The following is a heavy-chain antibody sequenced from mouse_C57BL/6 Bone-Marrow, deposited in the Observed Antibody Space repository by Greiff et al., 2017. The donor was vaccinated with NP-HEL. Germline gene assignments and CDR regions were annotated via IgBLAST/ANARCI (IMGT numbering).Heavy chain of an antibody. CDR1: GFSFNTYA. CDR3: VRLLLRPMDY. CDR2: IRSKSNNYAT. D-gene: IGHD1-1*01. V-gene: IGHV10-1*01. J-gene: IGHJ4*01. Sequence: EVKLVESGGGLVQPKGSLKLSCAASGFSFNTYAMNWVRQAPGKGLEWVARIRSKSNNYATYYADSVKDRFTISRDDSESMLYLQMNNLKTEDTAMYYCVRLLLRPMDYWGQGTSVTVSS.